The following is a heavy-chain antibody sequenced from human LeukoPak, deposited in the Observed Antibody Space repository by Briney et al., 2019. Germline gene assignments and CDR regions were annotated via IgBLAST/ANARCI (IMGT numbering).Heavy chain of an antibody. J-gene: IGHJ6*02. Sequence: PSETLSLTCAVYGGSFSGYYWSWIRQPPGKGLEWIGEINHSGSTNYNPSLKSRVTISVDTSKNQFSLKLSSVTAADTAVYYCARDTAVAGPKGYYYGMDVWGQGTTVTVSS. CDR3: ARDTAVAGPKGYYYGMDV. V-gene: IGHV4-34*01. CDR2: INHSGST. CDR1: GGSFSGYY. D-gene: IGHD6-19*01.